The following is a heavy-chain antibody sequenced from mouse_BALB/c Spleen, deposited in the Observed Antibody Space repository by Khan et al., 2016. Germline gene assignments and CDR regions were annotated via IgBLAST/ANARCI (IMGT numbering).Heavy chain of an antibody. CDR1: GFSLTGFA. V-gene: IGHV2-6-7*01. J-gene: IGHJ3*01. CDR3: ARYYDCDGGFAY. CDR2: IWGDGRT. Sequence: QVQLQESGPDLVAPSQSLSITCTVSGFSLTGFAVNWVRQPPGKGLEWLGEIWGDGRTDYDSAHKSKLSIKKDESKGEVFLKMSSLQTEDTAGSYCARYYDCDGGFAYWGQGTLVTVSA. D-gene: IGHD2-4*01.